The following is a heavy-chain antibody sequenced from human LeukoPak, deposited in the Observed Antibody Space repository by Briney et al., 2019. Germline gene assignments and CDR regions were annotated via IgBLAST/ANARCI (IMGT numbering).Heavy chain of an antibody. CDR1: GFTFSSHG. CDR2: ISSDESST. CDR3: AKSGGFGFDI. J-gene: IGHJ3*02. D-gene: IGHD2-15*01. V-gene: IGHV3-74*01. Sequence: PGGSLRLSCAASGFTFSSHGMHWVRQAPGKGLVWVSRISSDESSTSYADSVEGRFTISRDNAKNTMYLQMNSLRGEDTAVYYCAKSGGFGFDIWGQGTMVTVSS.